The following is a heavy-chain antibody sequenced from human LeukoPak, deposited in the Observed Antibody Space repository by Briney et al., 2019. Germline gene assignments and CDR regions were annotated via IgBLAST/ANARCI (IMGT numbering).Heavy chain of an antibody. CDR2: ISWNSGSI. CDR3: AREWPYYFDY. J-gene: IGHJ4*02. Sequence: PGRSLRLSCAASGFTFDDYAMHWVRQAPGKGLEWVSGISWNSGSIGYADSVKGRFTISRDNAKNSLYLQMNSLRAEDTAVYYCAREWPYYFDYWGQGTLVTVSS. D-gene: IGHD5-24*01. CDR1: GFTFDDYA. V-gene: IGHV3-9*01.